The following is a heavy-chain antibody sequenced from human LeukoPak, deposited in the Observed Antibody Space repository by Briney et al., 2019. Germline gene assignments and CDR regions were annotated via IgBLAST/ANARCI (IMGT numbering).Heavy chain of an antibody. V-gene: IGHV1-2*02. CDR3: ARATSTAATDGRDSY. Sequence: ASVKVSCKASGYTFTCYYMHWVRQAPGQGLEWMGWINPNSVGTNYAQKCPGRVTMTRDTSISTAYMELSRLRSDDTAVYYCARATSTAATDGRDSYWGQGTLVTVSS. J-gene: IGHJ4*02. D-gene: IGHD2-15*01. CDR1: GYTFTCYY. CDR2: INPNSVGT.